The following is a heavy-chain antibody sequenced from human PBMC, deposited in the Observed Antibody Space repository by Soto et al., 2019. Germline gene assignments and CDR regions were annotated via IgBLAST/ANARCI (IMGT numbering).Heavy chain of an antibody. J-gene: IGHJ4*02. CDR3: ARAGGYDSSGYQYYFDY. D-gene: IGHD3-22*01. Sequence: SETLSLTCAVYGGSFSGYYWSWIRQPPGKGLEWIGEINHSGSTNYNPSLKSRVTISVDTSKNQFSLKLSSVTAADTAVYYCARAGGYDSSGYQYYFDYWGQGTLVTVSS. CDR2: INHSGST. V-gene: IGHV4-34*01. CDR1: GGSFSGYY.